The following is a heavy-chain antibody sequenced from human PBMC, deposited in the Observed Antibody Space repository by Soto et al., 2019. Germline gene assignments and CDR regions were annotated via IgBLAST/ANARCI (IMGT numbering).Heavy chain of an antibody. CDR3: ARDRSGFGSGWYPNGYYFDY. D-gene: IGHD6-19*01. Sequence: PGGSLRLSCAASGFTFSSYWMHWVRQAPGKGLVWVSRINSDGISTTYADSVKGRFTISRDNAKNTVYLQMNSLRAEDTAVYYCARDRSGFGSGWYPNGYYFDYWCQGTLVTVSS. V-gene: IGHV3-74*01. J-gene: IGHJ4*02. CDR1: GFTFSSYW. CDR2: INSDGIST.